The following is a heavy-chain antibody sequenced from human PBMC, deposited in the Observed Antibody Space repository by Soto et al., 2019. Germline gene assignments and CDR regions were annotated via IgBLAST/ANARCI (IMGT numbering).Heavy chain of an antibody. CDR2: ISAYNGNT. J-gene: IGHJ4*02. D-gene: IGHD3-10*02. Sequence: ASVKVSCKASGYTFTSYGISWVRQAPGQGLEWMGWISAYNGNTNYAQKLQGRVTMTTDTPTSTAYMELRSLRSDDTAVYYCVITIFGGGYFDYWGQGTLVTVSS. CDR3: VITIFGGGYFDY. V-gene: IGHV1-18*01. CDR1: GYTFTSYG.